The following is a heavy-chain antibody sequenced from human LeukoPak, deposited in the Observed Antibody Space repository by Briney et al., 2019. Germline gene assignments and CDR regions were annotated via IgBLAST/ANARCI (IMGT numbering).Heavy chain of an antibody. V-gene: IGHV1-8*01. J-gene: IGHJ3*02. CDR3: ARDLVGAAAFDAFDI. CDR2: MNPNSGNT. CDR1: GYTFTSYD. D-gene: IGHD1-26*01. Sequence: ASVKVSCKASGYTFTSYDINWVRQATGQGLEWMGWMNPNSGNTGYAQKFQGRVTMTRNTSISTACMELSSLRSEDTAVYYCARDLVGAAAFDAFDIWGQGTMVTVSS.